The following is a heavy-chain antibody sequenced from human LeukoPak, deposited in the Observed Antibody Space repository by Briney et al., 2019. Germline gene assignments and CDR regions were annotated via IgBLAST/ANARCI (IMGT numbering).Heavy chain of an antibody. CDR1: GYTFTGYY. V-gene: IGHV1-2*06. J-gene: IGHJ4*02. CDR2: INPNSGGT. CDR3: ARIPQQLAPDY. D-gene: IGHD6-6*01. Sequence: ASVKVSCKASGYTFTGYYMHWVRQAPGQGVEWMGRINPNSGGTNYAQKFQGRVAMTRDTSISTAYMELSRLRSDDTAVYYCARIPQQLAPDYWGQGTLVTVSS.